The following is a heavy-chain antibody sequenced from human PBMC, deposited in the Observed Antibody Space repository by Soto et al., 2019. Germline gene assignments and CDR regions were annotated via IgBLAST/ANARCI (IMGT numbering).Heavy chain of an antibody. CDR1: GYMFSSYD. J-gene: IGHJ4*02. CDR3: ARPGARYCGGDCYSSH. Sequence: ASVKVSCKASGYMFSSYDIIWVRQATGQGLEWMGWMNPDSDKTDYAQKFQGRVTMTGNTSISTAYMELTALTYEDTAIYYCARPGARYCGGDCYSSHWGQGTLVTVPS. D-gene: IGHD2-21*02. CDR2: MNPDSDKT. V-gene: IGHV1-8*01.